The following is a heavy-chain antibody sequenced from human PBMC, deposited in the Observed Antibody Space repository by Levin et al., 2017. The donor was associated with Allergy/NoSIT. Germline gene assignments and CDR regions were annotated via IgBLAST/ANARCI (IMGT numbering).Heavy chain of an antibody. CDR3: ARWDRGYDSSGHLSDDI. J-gene: IGHJ4*02. D-gene: IGHD3-22*01. Sequence: PGASVKVSCKASGYPFKGYYIHWVRQAPGQGLEWVGIINPSSGSTTYAQKFRGRVIMTRDTSTSTIYMELSSLRSEDTAKYYCARWDRGYDSSGHLSDDIWGQGTLVIVSS. CDR2: INPSSGST. V-gene: IGHV1-46*02. CDR1: GYPFKGYY.